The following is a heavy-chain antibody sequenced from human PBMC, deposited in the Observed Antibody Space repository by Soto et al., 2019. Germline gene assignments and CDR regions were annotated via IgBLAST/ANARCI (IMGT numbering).Heavy chain of an antibody. Sequence: GASVKVSCKVSGYTLTELSMHWVRQAPGKGLEWMGGFDPEDGETIYAQKFQGRVTMTEDTSTDTAYMELSSLRSEDTALYYCATVGRSVDYYYGMDVWGQGTTVTVSS. CDR3: ATVGRSVDYYYGMDV. CDR1: GYTLTELS. CDR2: FDPEDGET. J-gene: IGHJ6*02. D-gene: IGHD2-15*01. V-gene: IGHV1-24*01.